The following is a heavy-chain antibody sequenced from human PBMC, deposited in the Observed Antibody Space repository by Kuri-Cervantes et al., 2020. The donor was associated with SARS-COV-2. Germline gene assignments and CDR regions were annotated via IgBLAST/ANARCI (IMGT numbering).Heavy chain of an antibody. V-gene: IGHV3-23*01. D-gene: IGHD1-26*01. Sequence: GESLKISCAASGFTFSSYAMSWVRQAPGKGLEWVSAISGSGGSTYYADSVKGRFTISRDNSKNTLYLQMNSLRAEDTAVYYCARDRRIVEAGDAFDIWGQGTVVTVSS. CDR2: ISGSGGST. CDR3: ARDRRIVEAGDAFDI. CDR1: GFTFSSYA. J-gene: IGHJ3*02.